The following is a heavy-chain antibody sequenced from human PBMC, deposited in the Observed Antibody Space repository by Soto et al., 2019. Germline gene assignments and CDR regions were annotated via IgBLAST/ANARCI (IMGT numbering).Heavy chain of an antibody. D-gene: IGHD2-15*01. J-gene: IGHJ5*01. CDR1: GCTFTNYA. V-gene: IGHV3-23*01. Sequence: GGSLRLSRSASGCTFTNYAMSWARHAPGKGLEWVSTISGSGVRTYYADSVKGRFTISRDNSRNTLDLQMDSLRAEDTAIYDWVKDHGSDYRVLVDNLLDSLGQGA. CDR2: ISGSGVRT. CDR3: VKDHGSDYRVLVDNLLDS.